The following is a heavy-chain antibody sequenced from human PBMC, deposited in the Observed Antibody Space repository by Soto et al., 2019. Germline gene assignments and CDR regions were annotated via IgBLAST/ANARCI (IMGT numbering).Heavy chain of an antibody. Sequence: SVKVSCKASGGTFSSYTISWVRQAPGQGREWMGRIIPILGIANYAQKFQGRVTITADKSTSTAYMELSSLRSEDTAVYYCATRIAAGRWRDEYYFDYWGQGTLVTVSS. CDR2: IIPILGIA. V-gene: IGHV1-69*02. CDR3: ATRIAAGRWRDEYYFDY. J-gene: IGHJ4*02. D-gene: IGHD6-13*01. CDR1: GGTFSSYT.